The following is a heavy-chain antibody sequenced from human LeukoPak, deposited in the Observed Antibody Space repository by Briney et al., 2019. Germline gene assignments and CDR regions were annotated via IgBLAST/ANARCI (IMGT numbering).Heavy chain of an antibody. CDR2: IYYSGST. CDR1: GGSISSYY. J-gene: IGHJ4*02. V-gene: IGHV4-59*01. Sequence: SETLSLTCTVSGGSISSYYWSWIRQPPGKGLEWIGYIYYSGSTNYNPSLKSRVTISVDTSKNQFSLKLSSMTAADTAVYYCARHYYDSSGYPADYWGQGTLVTVSS. CDR3: ARHYYDSSGYPADY. D-gene: IGHD3-22*01.